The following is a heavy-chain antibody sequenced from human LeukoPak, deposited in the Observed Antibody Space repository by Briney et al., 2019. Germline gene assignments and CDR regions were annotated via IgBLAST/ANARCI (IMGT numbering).Heavy chain of an antibody. CDR3: ARDPFYSIEGDY. CDR2: INPNSGGT. J-gene: IGHJ4*02. V-gene: IGHV1-2*02. D-gene: IGHD2-21*01. CDR1: GYTFTGYY. Sequence: ASVKVSCKASGYTFTGYYMHWVRQAPGQGPEWMGWINPNSGGTNYAQKFQGRVTMTRDTSISTAYMELSRLRSDDTAVYYCARDPFYSIEGDYWGQGTLVTVSS.